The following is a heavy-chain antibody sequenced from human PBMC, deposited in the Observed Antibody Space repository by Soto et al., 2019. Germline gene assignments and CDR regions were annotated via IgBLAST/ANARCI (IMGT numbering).Heavy chain of an antibody. CDR3: AREQQLEGSYYAMDV. CDR2: IIPIFGTA. J-gene: IGHJ6*02. D-gene: IGHD6-13*01. Sequence: VKVSCTASGGTFSSYAISWVRQAPGQGLEWMGGIIPIFGTANYAQKFQGRVTITADESTSTAYMELSSLRSEDTAVYYCAREQQLEGSYYAMDVWGQGTTGTFSS. CDR1: GGTFSSYA. V-gene: IGHV1-69*13.